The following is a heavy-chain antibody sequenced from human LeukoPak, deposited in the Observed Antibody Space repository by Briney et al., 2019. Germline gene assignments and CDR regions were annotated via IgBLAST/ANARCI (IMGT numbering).Heavy chain of an antibody. Sequence: GGSLRLSCAASGFTFSRYGMHWVRQAPGKGLEWVAVIWYDGSNRQYVASVKGRFTISRDNSKNTLYLQMNSLRADDTAVYYCARDFGFSPSSGYSFDYWGQGTLVTVSS. D-gene: IGHD3-22*01. V-gene: IGHV3-33*01. J-gene: IGHJ4*02. CDR2: IWYDGSNR. CDR1: GFTFSRYG. CDR3: ARDFGFSPSSGYSFDY.